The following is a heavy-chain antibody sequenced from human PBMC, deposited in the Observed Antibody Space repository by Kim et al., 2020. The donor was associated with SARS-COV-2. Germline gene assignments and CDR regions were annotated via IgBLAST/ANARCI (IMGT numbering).Heavy chain of an antibody. CDR3: ARLTGNDWYFDL. J-gene: IGHJ2*01. V-gene: IGHV3-7*01. CDR2: IKQDGNQK. CDR1: GFTFSSHW. D-gene: IGHD7-27*01. Sequence: GGSLRLSCAASGFTFSSHWMSWVRQAPGKGVEWVANIKQDGNQKYYVDSVKGRFTISRDNAKNSLYLQMNSLRAEDTAVYYCARLTGNDWYFDLWGRGTLVTVSS.